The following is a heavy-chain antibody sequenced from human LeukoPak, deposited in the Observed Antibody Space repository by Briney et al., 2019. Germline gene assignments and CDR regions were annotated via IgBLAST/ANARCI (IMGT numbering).Heavy chain of an antibody. D-gene: IGHD3-3*01. CDR1: GGSISSYY. J-gene: IGHJ4*02. V-gene: IGHV4-59*01. Sequence: SETLSLTCPVSGGSISSYYWSWIRQPPGKGLEWIGYIYYSGSTNYNPSLKSRVTISVDTSKNQFSLKLSSVTAADTAVYYCARGDFWSGQFDYWGQGTLVTVSS. CDR2: IYYSGST. CDR3: ARGDFWSGQFDY.